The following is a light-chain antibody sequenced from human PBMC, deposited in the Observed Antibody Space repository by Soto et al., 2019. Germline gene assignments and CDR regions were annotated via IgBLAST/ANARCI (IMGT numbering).Light chain of an antibody. J-gene: IGLJ3*02. Sequence: QSALTQPASVSGSPGQSITISCTGTTSDVGSFTAVSWYQDHPDKAPQLVIFGVNDRPSGVSHRFSASKSGTTASLTISDLQPEDEAVYFCSSYAPSHSWVFGGGTKLTVL. CDR2: GVN. CDR1: TSDVGSFTA. V-gene: IGLV2-14*01. CDR3: SSYAPSHSWV.